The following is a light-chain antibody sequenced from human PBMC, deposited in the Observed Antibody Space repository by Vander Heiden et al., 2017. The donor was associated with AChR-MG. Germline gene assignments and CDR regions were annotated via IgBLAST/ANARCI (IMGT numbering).Light chain of an antibody. J-gene: IGLJ2*01. Sequence: QSVLTQPPPLSGAPGQRVTIPCPRSNSNIGAHYDVHWYQQLPGAAPKLLIYGNSNRPSGVPDRFSGSKSGTSASLAITGLQAEDEADYYCQSYDSSLSGSVFGGGTKLTVL. CDR2: GNS. CDR3: QSYDSSLSGSV. CDR1: NSNIGAHYD. V-gene: IGLV1-40*01.